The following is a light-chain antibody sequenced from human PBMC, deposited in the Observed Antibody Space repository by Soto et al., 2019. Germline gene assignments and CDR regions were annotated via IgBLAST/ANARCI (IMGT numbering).Light chain of an antibody. Sequence: QLVLTQPRSVSGSPGQSVTISCTGTSSDVGGYNYVSWYQQHPGKAPKLMIYDVSERPSGVPDRFSGSKSGNTASLTISGLQAEDEADYYCCSYAGIYTLYVFGTGTKLTVL. J-gene: IGLJ1*01. CDR1: SSDVGGYNY. CDR3: CSYAGIYTLYV. CDR2: DVS. V-gene: IGLV2-11*01.